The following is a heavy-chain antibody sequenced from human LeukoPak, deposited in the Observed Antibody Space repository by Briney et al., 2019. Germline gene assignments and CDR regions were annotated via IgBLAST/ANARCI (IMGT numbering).Heavy chain of an antibody. CDR1: GGTFSSYA. V-gene: IGHV1-69*13. D-gene: IGHD3-3*01. CDR2: IIPIFGTA. CDR3: ARDKSDDFWSGYYPFDY. Sequence: GDSVKVSCKASGGTFSSYAISWVRQAPGQGLEWMGGIIPIFGTANYAQKFQGRVTITADESTSTAYMELSSLRSEDTAVYYCARDKSDDFWSGYYPFDYWGQGTLVTVSS. J-gene: IGHJ4*02.